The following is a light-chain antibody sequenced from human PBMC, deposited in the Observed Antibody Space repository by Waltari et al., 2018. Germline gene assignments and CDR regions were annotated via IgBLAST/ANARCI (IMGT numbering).Light chain of an antibody. J-gene: IGLJ3*02. CDR2: SND. CDR1: CSNIGSNT. CDR3: AAWDDSLNGPV. Sequence: QSVLPQPPSASGTPGQRVIISCSGSCSNIGSNTVNWYQQLPGTAPKLLIYSNDERASGVPDRFSGSNSGTSASLAISGLQSEDGADYYCAAWDDSLNGPVFGGGTKLTVL. V-gene: IGLV1-44*01.